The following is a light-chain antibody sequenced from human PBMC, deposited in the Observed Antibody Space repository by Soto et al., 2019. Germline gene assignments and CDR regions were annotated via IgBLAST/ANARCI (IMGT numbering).Light chain of an antibody. Sequence: ESVMTQSPATLSVSPGEGATLSCMASQSVSKNYLAWYQQKPGKAPRLLIYESSNRATGIPARFSGSGSGTDFTLTISSLEPEDFEVYYCQQRSNWPLTFGGGTKVDNK. J-gene: IGKJ4*01. CDR3: QQRSNWPLT. V-gene: IGKV3-11*01. CDR1: QSVSKNY. CDR2: ESS.